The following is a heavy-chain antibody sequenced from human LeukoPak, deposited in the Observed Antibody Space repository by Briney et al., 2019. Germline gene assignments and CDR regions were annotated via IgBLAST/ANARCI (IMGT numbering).Heavy chain of an antibody. D-gene: IGHD2-8*01. Sequence: GGSLRLSCAASGFTFSTYPMHWVRQAPGKGLEWVAVMSFDGESEYYTDSVKGRFTISRDNAKNTLYLQMNSLRAEDTALYYCARLLAYGGGGEAFDYWGQGSLVTVSS. CDR2: MSFDGESE. V-gene: IGHV3-30*04. CDR3: ARLLAYGGGGEAFDY. J-gene: IGHJ4*02. CDR1: GFTFSTYP.